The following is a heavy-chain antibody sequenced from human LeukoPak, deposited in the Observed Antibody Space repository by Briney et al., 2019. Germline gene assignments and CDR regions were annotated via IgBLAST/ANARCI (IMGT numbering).Heavy chain of an antibody. CDR1: GFTFSSYW. CDR2: INHNGNVN. Sequence: GGSLRLSCAASGFTFSSYWMNWARQAPGKGLEWVASINHNGNVNYYVDSVKGRFTISRDNAKNSLYLQMSNLRAEDTAVYYCARTCSTTDCLISAWGQGTLVTVSS. V-gene: IGHV3-7*03. CDR3: ARTCSTTDCLISA. J-gene: IGHJ4*02. D-gene: IGHD2-2*01.